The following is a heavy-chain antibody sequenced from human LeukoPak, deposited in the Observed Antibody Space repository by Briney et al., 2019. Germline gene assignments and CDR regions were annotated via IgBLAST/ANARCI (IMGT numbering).Heavy chain of an antibody. CDR3: ARGQLTFDY. CDR1: GYTFTSYA. J-gene: IGHJ4*02. Sequence: ASVKVSCKASGYTFTSYAMHWVRQAPGQRLEWMGWINAGNGNTKYSQKFQGRVTMTTDTSTSTAYMELRSLRSDDTAVYYCARGQLTFDYWGQGTLVTVSS. V-gene: IGHV1-3*01. D-gene: IGHD4/OR15-4a*01. CDR2: INAGNGNT.